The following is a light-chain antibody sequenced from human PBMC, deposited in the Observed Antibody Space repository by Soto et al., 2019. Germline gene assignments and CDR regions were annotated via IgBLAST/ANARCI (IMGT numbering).Light chain of an antibody. CDR1: QSISSNY. CDR2: DAS. CDR3: QQYGSSPSWT. Sequence: EIVLTQSPGTLSLSPGESATLSCRASQSISSNYLAWYQQKPAQAPRLLIYDASRRATGIPDRFSGSGSGTDFTLTISRLEPEDFAMYYCQQYGSSPSWTFGQGTKVDIK. V-gene: IGKV3-20*01. J-gene: IGKJ1*01.